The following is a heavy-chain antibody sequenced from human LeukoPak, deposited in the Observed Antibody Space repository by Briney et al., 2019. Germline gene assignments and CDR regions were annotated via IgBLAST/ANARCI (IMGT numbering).Heavy chain of an antibody. Sequence: ASVKVSCKASGYTFATYGFCLVRQAPGHGLEWMGWISANTGKTDYAQKFQGRVTMTTDTSTSTAYMELRSLRPDDTAVYYCAKVAGDRMDYWGQGTLLTVSS. D-gene: IGHD6-13*01. V-gene: IGHV1-18*01. J-gene: IGHJ4*02. CDR2: ISANTGKT. CDR1: GYTFATYG. CDR3: AKVAGDRMDY.